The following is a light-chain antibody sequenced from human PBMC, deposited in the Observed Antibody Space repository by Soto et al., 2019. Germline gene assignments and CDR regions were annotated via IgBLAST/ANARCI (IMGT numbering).Light chain of an antibody. CDR3: QQYNNWPRWT. J-gene: IGKJ1*01. V-gene: IGKV3-15*01. Sequence: EIVMTQSPATLSVSPGERATLSCRASQSVSSNLAWYQQKPGQAPRLLIYGASTRATGIPARFSGSGSGTEFPLTISSLQSEDFAVYYRQQYNNWPRWTFGQGTKVEIK. CDR1: QSVSSN. CDR2: GAS.